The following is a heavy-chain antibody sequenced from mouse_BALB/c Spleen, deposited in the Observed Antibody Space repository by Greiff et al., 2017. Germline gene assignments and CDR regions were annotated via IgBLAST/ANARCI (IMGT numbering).Heavy chain of an antibody. CDR1: GFTFSNYW. V-gene: IGHV6-6*02. CDR3: TRQGIRMDY. CDR2: IRLKSNNYAT. J-gene: IGHJ4*01. Sequence: EVKLEESGGGLVQPGGSMKLSCVASGFTFSNYWMNWVRQSPEKGLEWVAEIRLKSNNYATHYAESVKGRFTISRDDSKSSVYLQMNNLRAEDTGIYYCTRQGIRMDYWGQGTSVTVSS. D-gene: IGHD2-4*01.